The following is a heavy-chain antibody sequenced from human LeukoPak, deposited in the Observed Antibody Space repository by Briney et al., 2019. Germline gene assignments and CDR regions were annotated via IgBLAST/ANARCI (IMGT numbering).Heavy chain of an antibody. CDR3: ASFEGSGWYVDY. CDR1: GGSISSSNW. CDR2: IYHSGST. D-gene: IGHD6-19*01. J-gene: IGHJ4*02. Sequence: SETLSLTCAVSGGSISSSNWWSWVRQPPGKGLEWIGEIYHSGSTNYNPSLKSRVTISVDKSKNQFSLKLSSVTAADTAVYYCASFEGSGWYVDYWGQGTLVTVSS. V-gene: IGHV4-4*02.